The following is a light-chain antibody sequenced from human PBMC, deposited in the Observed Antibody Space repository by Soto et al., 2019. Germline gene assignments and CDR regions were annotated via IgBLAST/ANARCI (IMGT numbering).Light chain of an antibody. V-gene: IGKV3-20*01. Sequence: EIVLTQSPGTLSLSPGERATLSCRASQSVSSSYLAWYQQKPGQAPRLLIYGASSRATGIPDRFSGSGSGTDFTLTISSLEPEDSAVYYCQQYGSSPLTFGGGTKVDI. J-gene: IGKJ4*01. CDR2: GAS. CDR1: QSVSSSY. CDR3: QQYGSSPLT.